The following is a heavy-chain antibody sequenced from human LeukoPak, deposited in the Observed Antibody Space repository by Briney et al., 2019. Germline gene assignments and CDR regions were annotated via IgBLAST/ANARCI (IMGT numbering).Heavy chain of an antibody. Sequence: PGGSLRLSCAASGFTFSSYSMNWVRQAPGKGLEWVSSISSSSSYIYYADSVKGRFTISRDNAKNSLYLQMNSLRAEDTAVYYCARDEDTGEGYYYGMDVWGQGTTVTVSS. V-gene: IGHV3-21*01. CDR2: ISSSSSYI. D-gene: IGHD3-10*01. CDR3: ARDEDTGEGYYYGMDV. J-gene: IGHJ6*02. CDR1: GFTFSSYS.